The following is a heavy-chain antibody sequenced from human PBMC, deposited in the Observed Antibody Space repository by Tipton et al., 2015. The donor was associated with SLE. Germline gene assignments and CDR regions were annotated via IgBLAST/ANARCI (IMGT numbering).Heavy chain of an antibody. CDR1: GGSINNSY. CDR3: ARDSPGGGGFD. J-gene: IGHJ4*02. Sequence: LRLSCTVSGGSINNSYWSWVRQPPGRGLEWVGYIYFTGSANYNPSLKSRVTISVDTSKNQFSLKLSSVTAADTAVYYCARDSPGGGGFDWGQGTLVTVSS. D-gene: IGHD2-15*01. CDR2: IYFTGSA. V-gene: IGHV4-59*01.